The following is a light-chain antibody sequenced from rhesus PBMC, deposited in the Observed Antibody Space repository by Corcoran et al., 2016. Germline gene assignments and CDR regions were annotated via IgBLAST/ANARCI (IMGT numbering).Light chain of an antibody. Sequence: DIQMTQSPSSLSASVGDRVTITCRASQGITNDLAWYQQKPGETPKLLIYEASSVQSGIPYRFSGSGSGTDFTLTISSLQSEDFATYYCQHYYSTPLTFGGGTKVEIK. CDR1: QGITND. CDR2: EAS. CDR3: QHYYSTPLT. J-gene: IGKJ4*01. V-gene: IGKV1-25*01.